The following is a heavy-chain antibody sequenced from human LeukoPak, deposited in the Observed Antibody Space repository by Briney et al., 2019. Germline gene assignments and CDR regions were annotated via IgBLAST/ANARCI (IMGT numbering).Heavy chain of an antibody. Sequence: SATLSLTCSVSGGSISSGGYYWSWIRQHPGKGLEWIGYIYYSGSTYYNPSLESRVTISVDPSKNQFSLKLSSVTAADTAVYYCARYGGNSVGSWFDPWGQGTLVTVSS. D-gene: IGHD4-23*01. CDR2: IYYSGST. CDR3: ARYGGNSVGSWFDP. V-gene: IGHV4-31*03. CDR1: GGSISSGGYY. J-gene: IGHJ5*02.